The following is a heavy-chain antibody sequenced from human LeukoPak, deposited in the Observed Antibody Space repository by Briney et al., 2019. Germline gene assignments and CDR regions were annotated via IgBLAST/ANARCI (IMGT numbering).Heavy chain of an antibody. J-gene: IGHJ4*02. V-gene: IGHV3-21*01. Sequence: GGSLRLSCAASGFTFSSYSMNWVRQAPGKGLEWVSSITSSSSYIYCADSVKGRFTISRDNAKNSLYLQMNSLRAEDTAVYYCARDGPYCSSTSCYLDNWGQGTLVTVSS. D-gene: IGHD2-2*01. CDR1: GFTFSSYS. CDR2: ITSSSSYI. CDR3: ARDGPYCSSTSCYLDN.